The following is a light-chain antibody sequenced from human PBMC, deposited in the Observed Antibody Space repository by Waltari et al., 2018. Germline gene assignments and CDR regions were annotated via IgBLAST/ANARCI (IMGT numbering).Light chain of an antibody. V-gene: IGKV3-15*01. CDR2: EAS. J-gene: IGKJ1*01. CDR1: QSISIN. CDR3: QQFNDWPRT. Sequence: EVVMTQSPATLSVSQGERATLSCRASQSISINMVWYQQRPGQAPRLLIYEASMRATDIPARFSGSGSGTEFTLTISSVQSEAAAVYYCQQFNDWPRTFGQGTKVEIK.